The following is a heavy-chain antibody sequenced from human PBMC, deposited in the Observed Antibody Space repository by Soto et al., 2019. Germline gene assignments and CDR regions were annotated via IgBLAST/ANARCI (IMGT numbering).Heavy chain of an antibody. J-gene: IGHJ4*02. D-gene: IGHD2-15*01. Sequence: GGSLRLSCVTSGFTFTKYSMNWVRQAPGKGLEWVSYISYSGETKYYADSLKGRYAISRDDAENSVYLQMNSLRDEDTAFYYCVRGVVVVVGSTAENFDHWGQGTLVTVSS. CDR1: GFTFTKYS. CDR3: VRGVVVVVGSTAENFDH. V-gene: IGHV3-48*02. CDR2: ISYSGETK.